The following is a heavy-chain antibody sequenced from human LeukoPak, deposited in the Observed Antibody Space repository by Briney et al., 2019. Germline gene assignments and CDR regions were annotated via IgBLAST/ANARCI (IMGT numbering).Heavy chain of an antibody. J-gene: IGHJ4*02. CDR2: IIPIFGTA. D-gene: IGHD1-26*01. CDR3: ARDLSSPGDFDY. Sequence: SVKVSCKASGGTFISYAISWVRQAPGQGLEWMGGIIPIFGTANYAQKFQGRVTITADESTSTAYMELSSLRSEDTAVYYCARDLSSPGDFDYWGQGTLVTVSS. V-gene: IGHV1-69*13. CDR1: GGTFISYA.